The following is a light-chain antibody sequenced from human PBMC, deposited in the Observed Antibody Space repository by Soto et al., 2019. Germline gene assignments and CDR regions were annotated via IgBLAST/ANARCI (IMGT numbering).Light chain of an antibody. CDR3: QQRSSWPRLT. J-gene: IGKJ4*01. V-gene: IGKV3-11*01. Sequence: EIVLTQSPATLSLSPGERATLSCRASQSVSTSLAWYQQKPGQAPRLLIYDASNRATGIPARFSGSGSGTDFTLTISSLEPEDFAVYYCQQRSSWPRLTFGRGTKVDIK. CDR2: DAS. CDR1: QSVSTS.